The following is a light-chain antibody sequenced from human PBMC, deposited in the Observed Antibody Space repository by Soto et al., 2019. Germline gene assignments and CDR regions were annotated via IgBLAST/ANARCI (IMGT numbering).Light chain of an antibody. J-gene: IGKJ4*01. CDR1: QSVDKY. CDR2: DAS. V-gene: IGKV3-11*01. CDR3: QQRTNWPLT. Sequence: EIVLTQSPATLSFSPGERATLSCRASQSVDKYLVWYQQKPGQAPRLLIYDASSRATGIPARFSGGGSGTDFHRPSASLEAEDVAVSYCQQRTNWPLTFGGGTQLEIK.